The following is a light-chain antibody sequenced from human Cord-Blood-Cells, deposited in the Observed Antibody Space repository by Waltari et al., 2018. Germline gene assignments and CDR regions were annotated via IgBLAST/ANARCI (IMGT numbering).Light chain of an antibody. CDR1: PSISSW. CDR2: KAS. V-gene: IGKV1-5*03. Sequence: DIQMTQSPSTLSASVGDRVTITCRASPSISSWLAWYQQKPGKAPKLLIYKASSLESGVPSRFSGSGSGTEFTLTISSLQPDDFATYYCQQLYTFGQGTKLEIK. J-gene: IGKJ2*01. CDR3: QQLYT.